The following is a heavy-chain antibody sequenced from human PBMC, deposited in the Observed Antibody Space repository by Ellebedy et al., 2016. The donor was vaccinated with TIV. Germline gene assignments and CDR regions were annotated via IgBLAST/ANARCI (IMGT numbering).Heavy chain of an antibody. J-gene: IGHJ5*02. CDR1: GFTFDDYA. CDR2: ISWNSAIL. V-gene: IGHV3-9*03. CDR3: AKGATVTTSALDH. D-gene: IGHD4-17*01. Sequence: SLKISCTASGFTFDDYAMHWVRQAPGKGLEWVSGISWNSAILGYADSVKGRFTIARDNAKNSLYLQMNSLRAEDMALYYCAKGATVTTSALDHWGQGTLVAVSS.